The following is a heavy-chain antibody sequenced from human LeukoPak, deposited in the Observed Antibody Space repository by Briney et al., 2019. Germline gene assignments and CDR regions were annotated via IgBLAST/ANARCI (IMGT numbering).Heavy chain of an antibody. J-gene: IGHJ4*02. CDR2: ISSSSSYI. CDR1: GCTFSSYS. Sequence: PGGSLRLSCAASGCTFSSYSMNWVRQAPGKGLEWVSSISSSSSYIYYADSVKGRFTISRDNAKNSLYLQMNSLRAEDTAVYYCARAVWEYYYDSSGYNRKIYYFDYWGQGTLVTVSS. CDR3: ARAVWEYYYDSSGYNRKIYYFDY. V-gene: IGHV3-21*01. D-gene: IGHD3-22*01.